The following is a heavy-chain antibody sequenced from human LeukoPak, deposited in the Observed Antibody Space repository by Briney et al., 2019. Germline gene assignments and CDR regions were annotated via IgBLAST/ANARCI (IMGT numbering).Heavy chain of an antibody. V-gene: IGHV3-30*18. Sequence: LPGGSLRLSCKASGFIFASYSMHWVRQAPGKGLEWVAVISYDGSNKYYGDSVKGRFTISRDNSKNTLYLQMNSLRVEDAAVYYCAKDPIFDYWGQGTLVTVSS. CDR2: ISYDGSNK. CDR3: AKDPIFDY. CDR1: GFIFASYS. J-gene: IGHJ4*02.